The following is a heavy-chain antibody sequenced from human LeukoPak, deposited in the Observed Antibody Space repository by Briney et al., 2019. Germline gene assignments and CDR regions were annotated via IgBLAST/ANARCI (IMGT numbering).Heavy chain of an antibody. CDR3: ARGSRYYDSSGYPL. J-gene: IGHJ4*02. CDR1: GYTFTSYA. V-gene: IGHV1-3*01. Sequence: ASVKVSCKASGYTFTSYAMHWVRQAPGQRLEWMGWINAGNGNTKYSQKFQGRVTITRDTSASTAYMELSSLRSEDTAVYYCARGSRYYDSSGYPLWGQGTLVTVSS. CDR2: INAGNGNT. D-gene: IGHD3-22*01.